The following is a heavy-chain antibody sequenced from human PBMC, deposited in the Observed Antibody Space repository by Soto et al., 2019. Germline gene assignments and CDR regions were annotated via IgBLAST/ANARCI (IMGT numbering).Heavy chain of an antibody. D-gene: IGHD6-6*01. J-gene: IGHJ6*02. V-gene: IGHV1-3*01. CDR1: GYTFTSYA. Sequence: ASVKVSCKASGYTFTSYAMHWVRQAPGQRLEWMGWINAGNGNTKYSQKFQGRVTITRDTSASTAYMELSSLRSEDTAVYYCARNYDSSSYEYYYYGMDVSGQGTTVTVSS. CDR2: INAGNGNT. CDR3: ARNYDSSSYEYYYYGMDV.